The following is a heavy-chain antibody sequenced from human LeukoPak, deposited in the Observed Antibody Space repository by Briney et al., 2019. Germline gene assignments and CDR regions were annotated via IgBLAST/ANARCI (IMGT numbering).Heavy chain of an antibody. CDR3: ARAHPRGIMITFGGVIASPVDY. CDR1: GGTFSSYA. Sequence: SVKVSCKASGGTFSSYAISWVRQAPGQGLEWMGGIIPIFGTANYAQKFQGRVTITADESTSTAYMELSSLRSEDTAVYYCARAHPRGIMITFGGVIASPVDYWGQGTLVTVSS. J-gene: IGHJ4*02. CDR2: IIPIFGTA. D-gene: IGHD3-16*02. V-gene: IGHV1-69*13.